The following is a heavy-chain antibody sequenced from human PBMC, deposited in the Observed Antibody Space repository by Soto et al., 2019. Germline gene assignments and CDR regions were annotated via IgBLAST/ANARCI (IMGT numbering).Heavy chain of an antibody. CDR2: MNPNSGNT. CDR1: GYTFTSYD. V-gene: IGHV1-8*01. J-gene: IGHJ6*03. Sequence: ASVKVSCKASGYTFTSYDINWVRQATGQGLEWMGWMNPNSGNTGYAQKFQGRVTMTRNTSISTAYMELSSLRSEDTAVYYCARGSVDTAEYYYYYYMDVWGKGTTVTVSS. CDR3: ARGSVDTAEYYYYYYMDV. D-gene: IGHD5-18*01.